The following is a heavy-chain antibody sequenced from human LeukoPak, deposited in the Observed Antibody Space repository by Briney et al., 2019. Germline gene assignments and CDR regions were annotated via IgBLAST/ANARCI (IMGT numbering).Heavy chain of an antibody. CDR1: GGSFSGYY. CDR3: ARGFWSGYSSY. Sequence: PSETLSLTCAVYGGSFSGYYWSWIRQPPGKGLEWIGEINHSGSTNYNPSLKSRVTISVDTSKNQFSLRLSSVTAADTAVYYCARGFWSGYSSYWGQGTLVTVSS. J-gene: IGHJ4*02. V-gene: IGHV4-34*01. CDR2: INHSGST. D-gene: IGHD3-3*01.